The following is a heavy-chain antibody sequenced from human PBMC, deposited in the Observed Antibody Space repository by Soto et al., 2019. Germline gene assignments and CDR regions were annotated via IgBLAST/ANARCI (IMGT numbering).Heavy chain of an antibody. CDR1: GFTFGTTD. V-gene: IGHV3-23*01. D-gene: IGHD3-10*01. Sequence: QLLQSGGGLVQPGGSLTLSCAASGFTFGTTDMSWVRQAPGEGLEWVSTIDGSGGITYYADSVKGRFTISRDNSRNTVYLKMNSLRGDETALYYCVKNSGWFNTWGQGALVTVSS. CDR3: VKNSGWFNT. CDR2: IDGSGGIT. J-gene: IGHJ5*02.